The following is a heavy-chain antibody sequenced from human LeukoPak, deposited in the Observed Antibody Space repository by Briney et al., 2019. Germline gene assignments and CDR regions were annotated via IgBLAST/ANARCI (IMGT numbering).Heavy chain of an antibody. V-gene: IGHV3-48*03. CDR1: GFTFSSYE. Sequence: GGSLRLSCAASGFTFSSYEMNWVRQAPGKGLEWVSYISSSGNTIYYADSVKGRFTISRDNAKNSLYLQMDSLRAEDTAVYYCARDQEWELLDYWGQGSLVTVSS. J-gene: IGHJ4*02. D-gene: IGHD1-26*01. CDR2: ISSSGNTI. CDR3: ARDQEWELLDY.